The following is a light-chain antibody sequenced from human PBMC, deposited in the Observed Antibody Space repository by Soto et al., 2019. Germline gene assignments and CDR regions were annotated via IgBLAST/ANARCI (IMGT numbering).Light chain of an antibody. Sequence: EIVLTQSPGTLSLSPGERATLSCRASQTVTSTFLAWYQQKPGQAPRLLIYGASRRATGIPDRFSGSGSGTDFTLTITRLEPEDFAVYYCHQYDSSRTFGQGTKV. CDR2: GAS. CDR3: HQYDSSRT. CDR1: QTVTSTF. V-gene: IGKV3-20*01. J-gene: IGKJ1*01.